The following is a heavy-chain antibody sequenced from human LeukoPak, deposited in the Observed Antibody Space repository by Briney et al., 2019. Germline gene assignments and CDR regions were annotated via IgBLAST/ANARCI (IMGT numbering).Heavy chain of an antibody. CDR1: GGSSSSYY. J-gene: IGHJ4*02. CDR3: ARVVLGYSYGPLDY. Sequence: RPSETLSLTCTVSGGSSSSYYWSWIRQPPGKGLEWIGYIYYSGSTNYNPSLKSRVTISVDTSKNQFSLKLSSVTAADTAVYYCARVVLGYSYGPLDYWGQGTLVTVSS. CDR2: IYYSGST. V-gene: IGHV4-59*01. D-gene: IGHD5-18*01.